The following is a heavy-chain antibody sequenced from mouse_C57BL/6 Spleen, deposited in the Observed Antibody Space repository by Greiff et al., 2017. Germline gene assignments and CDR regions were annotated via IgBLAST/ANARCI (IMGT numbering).Heavy chain of an antibody. CDR1: GYSFTDYN. J-gene: IGHJ4*01. V-gene: IGHV1-39*01. D-gene: IGHD1-1*01. CDR2: INPNYGTT. CDR3: AREGYGSRDYAMDY. Sequence: EVKLQESGPELVKPGASVKISCKASGYSFTDYNMNWVKQSNGKSLEWIGVINPNYGTTSYNQKFKGKATLTVDQSSSTAYMQLNSLTSEDSAVYYCAREGYGSRDYAMDYWGQGTSVTVSS.